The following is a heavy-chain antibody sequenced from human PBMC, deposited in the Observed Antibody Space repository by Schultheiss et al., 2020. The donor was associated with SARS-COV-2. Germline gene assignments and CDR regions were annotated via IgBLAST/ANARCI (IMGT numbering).Heavy chain of an antibody. D-gene: IGHD3-3*02. CDR1: GFTFSSYA. V-gene: IGHV3-74*01. CDR2: IYSDGSET. CDR3: ARALALGVRYFDL. J-gene: IGHJ2*01. Sequence: GGSLRLSCAASGFTFSSYAMHWVRQAPGKGLVWVSRIYSDGSETRYADSVKGRFTISRDNSKNTLYLQMNSLRAEDTAVYYCARALALGVRYFDLWGRGTLVTVSS.